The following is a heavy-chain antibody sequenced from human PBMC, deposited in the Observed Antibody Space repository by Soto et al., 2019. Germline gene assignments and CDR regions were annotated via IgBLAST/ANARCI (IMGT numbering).Heavy chain of an antibody. CDR2: IYFRGNT. J-gene: IGHJ4*02. CDR3: ARNPWRVARFDY. CDR1: GDSISSGSYY. Sequence: QVQLQESGPGLVKPSQTLSLICTVSGDSISSGSYYWSWIRQHPGKGLEWIGYIYFRGNTYYIPSLKSRATISVDTPKNQFSLKLTSVIAADTGVYFCARNPWRVARFDYWGQGILVTVSS. D-gene: IGHD5-12*01. V-gene: IGHV4-31*03.